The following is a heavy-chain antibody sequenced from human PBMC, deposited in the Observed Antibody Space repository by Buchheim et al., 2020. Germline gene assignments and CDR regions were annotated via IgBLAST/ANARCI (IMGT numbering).Heavy chain of an antibody. CDR1: GFSFSDYY. D-gene: IGHD1-14*01. J-gene: IGHJ4*02. V-gene: IGHV3-11*04. Sequence: QVQLVESGGGLVKPGGSLRLSCAASGFSFSDYYMSWIRQAPGKGLEWASYISVSGAITHYADSVKGRFTLSRANSKNSVYLQMNSLRAEDTALYYCARKIPGTVYFDYWGQGTL. CDR2: ISVSGAIT. CDR3: ARKIPGTVYFDY.